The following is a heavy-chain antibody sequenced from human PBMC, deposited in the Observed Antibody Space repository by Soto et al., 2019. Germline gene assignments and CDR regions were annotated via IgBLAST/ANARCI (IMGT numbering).Heavy chain of an antibody. V-gene: IGHV3-15*07. CDR1: GFTFSNAW. Sequence: GGSLRLSCAASGFTFSNAWMNWVRQAPGKGLEWVGRIKSKTDGGTTDYAAPVKGRFTISRDDSKNTLYLQMNSLKTEDTAVYYCTTVAAMVPLEFRGYMDVWGKGTTVTVSS. CDR2: IKSKTDGGTT. D-gene: IGHD5-18*01. CDR3: TTVAAMVPLEFRGYMDV. J-gene: IGHJ6*03.